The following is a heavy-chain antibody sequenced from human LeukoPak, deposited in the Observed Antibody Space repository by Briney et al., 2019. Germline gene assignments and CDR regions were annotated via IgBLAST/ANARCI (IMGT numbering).Heavy chain of an antibody. J-gene: IGHJ6*03. Sequence: SETLSLTCAVYGGSFSGYYWSWIRQPPGKGLEWIGEINHSGSTNYNPSLKSRVTISVDRSKNQFSLKLSSVTAADTAVYYCAMVGYYYYYMDVWGKGTTVTVSS. V-gene: IGHV4-34*01. CDR3: AMVGYYYYYMDV. D-gene: IGHD2-15*01. CDR1: GGSFSGYY. CDR2: INHSGST.